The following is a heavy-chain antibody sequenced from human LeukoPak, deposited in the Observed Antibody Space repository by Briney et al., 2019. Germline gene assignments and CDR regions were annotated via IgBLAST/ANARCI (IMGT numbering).Heavy chain of an antibody. V-gene: IGHV4-30-2*01. D-gene: IGHD2-15*01. Sequence: SETLSLTCAVSGGSISSGGYSWSWIRQPPGKGLEWIGYIYHSGSTYYNPSLKSRVTISVDRSKNQFSLKLSSVTAADTAVYYCARALNKGYCSGGSCYYHYYYGMDVWGQGTTVTVSS. CDR2: IYHSGST. J-gene: IGHJ6*02. CDR1: GGSISSGGYS. CDR3: ARALNKGYCSGGSCYYHYYYGMDV.